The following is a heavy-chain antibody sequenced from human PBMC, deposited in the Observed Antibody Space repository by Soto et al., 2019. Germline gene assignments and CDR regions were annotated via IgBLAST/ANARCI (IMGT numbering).Heavy chain of an antibody. Sequence: QVQLVQSGAEVKKPGASVKVSCKASGYTFTGYYMHWVRQAPGQGLEWMGRINPNSGGTNYAQKWQGRVPMVRETAISTVYIELSKLRSDGTAVYYCATVLTCGGVIVNLHASWFPPWGQGTLVTVSS. D-gene: IGHD3-16*02. CDR1: GYTFTGYY. CDR2: INPNSGGT. V-gene: IGHV1-2*02. CDR3: ATVLTCGGVIVNLHASWFPP. J-gene: IGHJ5*02.